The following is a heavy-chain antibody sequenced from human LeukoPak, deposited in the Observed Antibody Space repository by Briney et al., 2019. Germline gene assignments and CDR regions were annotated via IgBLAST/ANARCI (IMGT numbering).Heavy chain of an antibody. V-gene: IGHV3-30*03. CDR3: ARDILTGYYDY. CDR2: ISYDGSNK. Sequence: GRSLRPSCAASGFTFSSYGMHWVRQAPGKGLEWVAVISYDGSNKYYADSVKGRFTISRDNSKNTLYLQMNSLRAEDTAVYYCARDILTGYYDYWGQGTLVTVSS. J-gene: IGHJ4*02. D-gene: IGHD3-9*01. CDR1: GFTFSSYG.